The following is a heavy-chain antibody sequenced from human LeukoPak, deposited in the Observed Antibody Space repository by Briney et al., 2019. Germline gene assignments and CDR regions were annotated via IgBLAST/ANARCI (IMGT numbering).Heavy chain of an antibody. CDR1: GGFISSYC. V-gene: IGHV4-4*07. Sequence: SETLSLTCTVSGGFISSYCWSWIRQPAGKGLEWIGRIYTSGSTNYNPSLKSRVTISVDTSKNQFSLKLSSVTAADTAVYYCARMIMDTAMAPDYFDYWGQGTLVTVSS. CDR2: IYTSGST. D-gene: IGHD5-18*01. CDR3: ARMIMDTAMAPDYFDY. J-gene: IGHJ4*02.